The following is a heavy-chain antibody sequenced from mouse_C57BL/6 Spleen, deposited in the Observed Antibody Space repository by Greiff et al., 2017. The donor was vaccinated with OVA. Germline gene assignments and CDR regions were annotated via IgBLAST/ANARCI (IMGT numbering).Heavy chain of an antibody. CDR1: GYAFSSYW. D-gene: IGHD1-1*01. CDR3: AREDTTVVNGYFDV. V-gene: IGHV1-80*01. J-gene: IGHJ1*03. Sequence: QVQLQQSGAELVKPGASVKISCKASGYAFSSYWMNWVKQRPGKGLEWIGQIYPGDGDTNYNGKFKGKATLTADKSSSTAYMQLSSLTSEDSAVYFCAREDTTVVNGYFDVWGTGTTVTVSS. CDR2: IYPGDGDT.